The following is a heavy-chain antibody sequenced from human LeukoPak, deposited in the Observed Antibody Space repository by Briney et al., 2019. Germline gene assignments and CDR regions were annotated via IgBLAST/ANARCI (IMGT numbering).Heavy chain of an antibody. J-gene: IGHJ6*03. CDR3: ARGTTVAYYYYYYMDV. D-gene: IGHD4-11*01. V-gene: IGHV1-8*01. Sequence: ASVKVSCKASGYTFTRYDINWVRQATGQGLEWMGWMNPNSGNTGYAQKFQGRVTMTRNTSISTAYMELSSLRSEDTAVYYCARGTTVAYYYYYYMDVWGKGTTVTVSS. CDR2: MNPNSGNT. CDR1: GYTFTRYD.